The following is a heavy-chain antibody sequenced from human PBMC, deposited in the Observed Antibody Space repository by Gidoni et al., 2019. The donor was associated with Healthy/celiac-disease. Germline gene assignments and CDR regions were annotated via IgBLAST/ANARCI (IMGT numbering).Heavy chain of an antibody. D-gene: IGHD2-15*01. Sequence: QVQLVESGGGVVQPGRSLRLSCAASGFTFSSYGMHWVRQAPGKWLEWVAVISYDGSNKYYADSVKGRFTISRDNSKNTLYLQMNSLRAEDTAVYYCAKDPDCSGGSCYHWYFDLWGRGTLVTVSS. CDR1: GFTFSSYG. J-gene: IGHJ2*01. CDR2: ISYDGSNK. V-gene: IGHV3-30*18. CDR3: AKDPDCSGGSCYHWYFDL.